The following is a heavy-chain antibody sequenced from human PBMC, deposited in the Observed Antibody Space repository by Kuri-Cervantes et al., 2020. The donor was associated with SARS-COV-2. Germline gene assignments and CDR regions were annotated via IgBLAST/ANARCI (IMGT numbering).Heavy chain of an antibody. V-gene: IGHV4-38-2*02. Sequence: GSLRLSCTVSGGSISSYYWSWIRQPPGKGLEWIGSIYHSGSTYYNPSLKSRVTISVDTSKNQFSLKLSSVTAADTAVYYCARVWCSSTSCYYFDYWGQGTPVTVSS. J-gene: IGHJ4*02. CDR1: GGSISSYY. D-gene: IGHD2-2*01. CDR2: IYHSGST. CDR3: ARVWCSSTSCYYFDY.